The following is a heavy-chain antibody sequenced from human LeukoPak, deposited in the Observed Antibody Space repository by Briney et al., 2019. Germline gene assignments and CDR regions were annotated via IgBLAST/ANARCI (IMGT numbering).Heavy chain of an antibody. D-gene: IGHD1-20*01. J-gene: IGHJ4*02. V-gene: IGHV3-23*01. Sequence: RGSPRLSCAASAFTFRSYAMSWVRQAGGKGLEWVSAISGSGGSTYYADSVKGRFTISRDNSKNTLYLQMSSLRAEDTAVYYCAKPKDNSLYCFDYWGQG. CDR3: AKPKDNSLYCFDY. CDR1: AFTFRSYA. CDR2: ISGSGGST.